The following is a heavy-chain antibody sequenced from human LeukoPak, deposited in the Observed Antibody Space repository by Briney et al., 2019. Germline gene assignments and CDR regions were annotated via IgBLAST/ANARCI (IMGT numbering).Heavy chain of an antibody. Sequence: SETLSLTCTVSGYSISSGYYWGWIRQPPGKGLEWIGSIYHSGSTYYNPSLKSRVSISVDTSKNQFSLKLSSVTAADTAVYYCARVARGYSGYSYYFDYWGQGTLVTVSS. D-gene: IGHD5-12*01. CDR2: IYHSGST. J-gene: IGHJ4*02. CDR3: ARVARGYSGYSYYFDY. V-gene: IGHV4-38-2*02. CDR1: GYSISSGYY.